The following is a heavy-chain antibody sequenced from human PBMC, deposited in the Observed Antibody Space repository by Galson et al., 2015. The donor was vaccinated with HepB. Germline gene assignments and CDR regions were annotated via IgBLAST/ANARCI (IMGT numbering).Heavy chain of an antibody. V-gene: IGHV3-73*01. J-gene: IGHJ4*03. Sequence: SLRLSCAASGFVFSASAMHWVRQASGKGLEWVGRTRSKAYSFATEYAASVKGRFTIPRHDSRNTAYLQMNSLNTEDTAVYYCTRRSDYGDYVDYWGQGTMVTVSS. CDR1: GFVFSASA. D-gene: IGHD4-17*01. CDR2: TRSKAYSFAT. CDR3: TRRSDYGDYVDY.